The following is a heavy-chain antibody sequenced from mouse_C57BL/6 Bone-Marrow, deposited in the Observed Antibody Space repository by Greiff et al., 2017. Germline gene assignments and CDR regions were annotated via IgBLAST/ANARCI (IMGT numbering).Heavy chain of an antibody. V-gene: IGHV1-64*01. D-gene: IGHD2-4*01. J-gene: IGHJ4*01. CDR3: ANPIYYDYGRLLMDY. Sequence: QVQLQQPGAELVKPGASVKLSCKASGYTFTSYWMHWVKQRPGQGLEWIGMIHPNSGSTNYNEKFKSKATLTVDKSSSTAYMQLSSLTSEDSAVYYCANPIYYDYGRLLMDYWGRGTSVTVSS. CDR2: IHPNSGST. CDR1: GYTFTSYW.